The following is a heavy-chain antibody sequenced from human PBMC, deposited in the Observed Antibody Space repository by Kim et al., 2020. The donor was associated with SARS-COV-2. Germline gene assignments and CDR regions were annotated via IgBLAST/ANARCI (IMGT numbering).Heavy chain of an antibody. Sequence: ASVKVSCKVSGYTLTELSMHWVRQAPGKGLEWMGGFDPEDGETIYAQKFQGRVTMTEDTSTDTAYMELSSLRSEDTAVYYCATDWTRLFRYYYYGMDVWGQGTTVTVSS. CDR2: FDPEDGET. CDR3: ATDWTRLFRYYYYGMDV. J-gene: IGHJ6*02. CDR1: GYTLTELS. V-gene: IGHV1-24*01. D-gene: IGHD3-3*01.